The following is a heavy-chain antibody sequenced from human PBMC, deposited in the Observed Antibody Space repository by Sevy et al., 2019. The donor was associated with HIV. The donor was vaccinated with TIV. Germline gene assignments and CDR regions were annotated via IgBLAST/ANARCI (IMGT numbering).Heavy chain of an antibody. CDR2: IYPGDSDT. Sequence: GESLKISCKGSGYSFTSYWIGWVRQMPGKGLEWMGIIYPGDSDTRYSPSFQGQFTISADKSISTAYLQWSSLKASDTAMYYCARGLYCSSTSCYGRWFDPWGQGTLVTVSS. CDR1: GYSFTSYW. J-gene: IGHJ5*02. V-gene: IGHV5-51*01. D-gene: IGHD2-2*01. CDR3: ARGLYCSSTSCYGRWFDP.